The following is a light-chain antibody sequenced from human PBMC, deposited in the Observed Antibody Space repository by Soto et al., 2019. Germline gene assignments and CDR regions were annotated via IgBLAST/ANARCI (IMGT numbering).Light chain of an antibody. Sequence: QSALTQPASVSGSPGQSITISCTGTSNDVGGYKYVSWYQQHPTKAPKLLIYEVSNRPSGVSNRFSGSKSGNTASLTISGLQAEDEADYYCTSYTSNSTYVFGTGTKVTVL. CDR3: TSYTSNSTYV. CDR1: SNDVGGYKY. V-gene: IGLV2-14*01. J-gene: IGLJ1*01. CDR2: EVS.